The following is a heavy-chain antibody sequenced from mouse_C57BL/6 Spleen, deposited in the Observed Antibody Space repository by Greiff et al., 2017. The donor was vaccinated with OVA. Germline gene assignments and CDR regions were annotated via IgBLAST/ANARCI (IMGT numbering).Heavy chain of an antibody. CDR3: ARVDSNYGGYAMDY. J-gene: IGHJ4*01. V-gene: IGHV5-4*01. CDR1: GFTFSSYA. Sequence: EVQLVESGGGLVKPGGSLKLSCAASGFTFSSYAMSWVRQTPEKRLEWVATISDGGSYTYYPDNVKGRFTISRDNAKNNLYLQMSHLKSEDTAMYYCARVDSNYGGYAMDYWGQGTSVTVSS. CDR2: ISDGGSYT. D-gene: IGHD2-5*01.